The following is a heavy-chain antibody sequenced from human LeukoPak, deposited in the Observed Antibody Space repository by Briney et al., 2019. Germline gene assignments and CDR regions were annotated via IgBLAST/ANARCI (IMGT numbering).Heavy chain of an antibody. CDR2: INSDGSWT. J-gene: IGHJ4*02. D-gene: IGHD2/OR15-2a*01. Sequence: PGGSLRLSCAASGNYWMHWVRQVPGKGLVWVSHINSDGSWTSYADSVKGRFTISKDNAKNTVYLQMNSLRAEDTAVYYWVSFYETYWGRGTLVTVSS. V-gene: IGHV3-74*01. CDR1: GNYW. CDR3: VSFYETY.